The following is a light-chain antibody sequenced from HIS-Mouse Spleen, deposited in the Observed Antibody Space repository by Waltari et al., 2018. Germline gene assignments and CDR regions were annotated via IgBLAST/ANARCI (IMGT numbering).Light chain of an antibody. CDR2: EVS. Sequence: QSALTQPASVSGSPGQSITISCTGPSSDVGGYNYVSWYQQHPGKAPKLMIYEVSNRPSGVSNRFSGSKSGNTASLTISGLQAEDEADYYCSSYTSSSTLLVVFGGGTKLTVL. CDR1: SSDVGGYNY. J-gene: IGLJ2*01. V-gene: IGLV2-14*01. CDR3: SSYTSSSTLLVV.